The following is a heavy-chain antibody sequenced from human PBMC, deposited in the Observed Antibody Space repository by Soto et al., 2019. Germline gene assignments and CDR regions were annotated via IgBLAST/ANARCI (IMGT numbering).Heavy chain of an antibody. CDR2: IYYSGST. Sequence: PSETLSLTCTVSGGSISSGGYSWTWIRQHPGKGLEWIGYIYYSGSTYYKPSLKSRVTISVDTSKNQLSLKLSSVTAADTAVYYWAVASTWHPGAFVIWGQGTTVTVSS. CDR1: GGSISSGGYS. CDR3: AVASTWHPGAFVI. D-gene: IGHD5-12*01. J-gene: IGHJ3*02. V-gene: IGHV4-31*03.